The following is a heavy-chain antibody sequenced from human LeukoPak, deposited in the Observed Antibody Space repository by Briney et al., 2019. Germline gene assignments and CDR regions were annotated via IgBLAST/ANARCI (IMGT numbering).Heavy chain of an antibody. CDR1: GFTFSSYA. J-gene: IGHJ6*02. Sequence: PGGSLRLSCAASGFTFSSYAMHWVRQAPGKGLEWVAVISYDGSNKYYADSVKGRFTISRDNSKNTLYLQMNSLRAEDTAVYYCARDLGGIYGVKYYYGMDVWGQGTTVTVSS. CDR3: ARDLGGIYGVKYYYGMDV. CDR2: ISYDGSNK. V-gene: IGHV3-30-3*01. D-gene: IGHD4-17*01.